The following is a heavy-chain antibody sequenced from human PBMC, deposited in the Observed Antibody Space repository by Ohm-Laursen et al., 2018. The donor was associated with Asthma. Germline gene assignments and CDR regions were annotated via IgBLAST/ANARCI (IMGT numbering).Heavy chain of an antibody. Sequence: SETLSLTCTVSGGSISSSYWSWIRQPPGKGLAWIGYIYYSGSTNYNPSLKSRVTISVDTSKNQFSLKLSSVTAADTAVYYCARTDYGGNQFDYWGQGTLVTVSS. CDR1: GGSISSSY. V-gene: IGHV4-59*01. J-gene: IGHJ4*02. D-gene: IGHD4-23*01. CDR2: IYYSGST. CDR3: ARTDYGGNQFDY.